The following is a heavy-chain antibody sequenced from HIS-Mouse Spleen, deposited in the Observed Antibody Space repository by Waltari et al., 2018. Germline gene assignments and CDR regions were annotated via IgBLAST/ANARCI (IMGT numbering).Heavy chain of an antibody. D-gene: IGHD6-13*01. J-gene: IGHJ2*01. CDR3: AREIPYSSSWYDWYFDL. CDR1: GGPISSSSSY. Sequence: QLQLQESGPGLVKPSETLSLPCTVSGGPISSSSSYWGWIRQPPGKGLGWIGSIYYSGSTYYNPSLKSRVTISVDTSKNQFSLKLSSVTAADTAVYYCAREIPYSSSWYDWYFDLWGRGTLVTVSS. V-gene: IGHV4-39*07. CDR2: IYYSGST.